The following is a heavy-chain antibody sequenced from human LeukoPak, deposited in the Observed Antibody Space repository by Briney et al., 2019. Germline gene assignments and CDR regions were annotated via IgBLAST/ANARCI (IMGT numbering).Heavy chain of an antibody. CDR2: IYYSGST. J-gene: IGHJ6*02. CDR3: ARCRRGLPDV. V-gene: IGHV4-59*01. CDR1: GVSISSYY. Sequence: SETLSLTCTVSGVSISSYYWSWIRQPPGKGLEWIGYIYYSGSTNYNPSLKSRVTISVDTSKNQFSLKLSSVTAADTAVYYCARCRRGLPDVWGQGTTVTVSS.